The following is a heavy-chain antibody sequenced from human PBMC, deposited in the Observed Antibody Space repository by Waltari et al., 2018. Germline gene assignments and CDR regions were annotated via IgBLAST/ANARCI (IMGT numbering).Heavy chain of an antibody. CDR3: AEDHGWLHYY. D-gene: IGHD5-12*01. Sequence: EVPLLESGGGLVQSGGCLRLSCAASELTFITYPMSWVRHAPGKGLEWVSAITNSGDSTYYADSVKRRFTISRDNSKNTLYLQMNSLRAEDTAIYYCAEDHGWLHYYWGQGTLVTVSS. CDR1: ELTFITYP. V-gene: IGHV3-23*01. CDR2: ITNSGDST. J-gene: IGHJ4*02.